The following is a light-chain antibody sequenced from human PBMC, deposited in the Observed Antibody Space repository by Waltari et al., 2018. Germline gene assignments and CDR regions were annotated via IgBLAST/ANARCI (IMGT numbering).Light chain of an antibody. CDR3: QHYVRLPAT. J-gene: IGKJ2*01. CDR2: DYN. CDR1: QSISRAL. V-gene: IGKV3-20*01. Sequence: EILLTQSPGTLSLSPGERATLSCRASQSISRALAWYQQKPGQAPRLLIFDYNNRATGIPDSFSGSGSWTDVSLTISRLEPEDFAVYYCQHYVRLPATFGQGTKVEIK.